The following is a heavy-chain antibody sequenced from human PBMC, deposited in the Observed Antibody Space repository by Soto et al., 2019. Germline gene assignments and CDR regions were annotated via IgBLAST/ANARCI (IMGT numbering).Heavy chain of an antibody. D-gene: IGHD1-26*01. J-gene: IGHJ4*02. V-gene: IGHV1-45*02. CDR3: ASGGAGSGPFTWELPDH. CDR2: ITPFSGDV. CDR1: GNTFTYRY. Sequence: SVKVSCTALGNTFTYRYRHWVRQAPGQALEWMGWITPFSGDVHYAQKFQERVTITRDRSINTAYMRMSSLRPEDTAMYYCASGGAGSGPFTWELPDHWGQGTLVTVSS.